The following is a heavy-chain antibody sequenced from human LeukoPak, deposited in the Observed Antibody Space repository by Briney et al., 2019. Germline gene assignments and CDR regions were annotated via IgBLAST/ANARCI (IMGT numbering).Heavy chain of an antibody. CDR3: AEGTTG. D-gene: IGHD1-1*01. CDR1: GFTFSRNG. Sequence: PGGSLRLSCAASGFTFSRNGMNWVRQAPGKGLEWVSYISSSTNNKYYADSVKGRFTISRDNAKNSLYLQMNSLRVEDTAVYYCAEGTTGWGQGTLVTVSS. J-gene: IGHJ1*01. V-gene: IGHV3-48*04. CDR2: ISSSTNNK.